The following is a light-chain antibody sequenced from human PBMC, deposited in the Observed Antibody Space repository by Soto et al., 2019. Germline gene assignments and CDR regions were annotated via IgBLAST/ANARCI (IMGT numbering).Light chain of an antibody. CDR3: ATWDSSLSALV. CDR2: DND. J-gene: IGLJ2*01. CDR1: SSNIGNDN. V-gene: IGLV1-51*01. Sequence: QSVLTQPPSVSAAPGQKVTISCSGSSSNIGNDNVSWYQQLPETAPRLVIYDNDKRPSGSPDRFSASKSGTSATLDITGLQTGDEADYYCATWDSSLSALVFGGGTKLTVL.